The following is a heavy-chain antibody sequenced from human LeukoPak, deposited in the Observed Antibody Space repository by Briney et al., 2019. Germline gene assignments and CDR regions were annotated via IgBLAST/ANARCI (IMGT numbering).Heavy chain of an antibody. CDR2: IRSTANGYAT. Sequence: GGSLRLSCAASGFTFSGSALHWVRQASGKGLEWVGRIRSTANGYATAYAASVKGRFTISRDDSKNTAYLQMNSLKTEDTAVYYCTPQGYYDSSGYSDYWGQGTLVTVSS. J-gene: IGHJ4*02. V-gene: IGHV3-73*01. D-gene: IGHD3-22*01. CDR3: TPQGYYDSSGYSDY. CDR1: GFTFSGSA.